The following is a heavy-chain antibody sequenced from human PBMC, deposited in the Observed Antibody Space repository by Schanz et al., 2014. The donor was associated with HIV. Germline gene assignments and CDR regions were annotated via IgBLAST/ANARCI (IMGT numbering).Heavy chain of an antibody. Sequence: GQLVESGGGLVQPGGSLRLSCAASGFTFKTYWMSWVRQAPGKGLEWLAVTSSDGSGKFYVDSVNGRFTISRDNSKNTLYLQMTTLRTEDTAVYYCAKPEYDSSGNSQTHFDYWGQGTLVSVSS. J-gene: IGHJ4*02. CDR1: GFTFKTYW. V-gene: IGHV3-30*18. CDR3: AKPEYDSSGNSQTHFDY. D-gene: IGHD3-22*01. CDR2: TSSDGSGK.